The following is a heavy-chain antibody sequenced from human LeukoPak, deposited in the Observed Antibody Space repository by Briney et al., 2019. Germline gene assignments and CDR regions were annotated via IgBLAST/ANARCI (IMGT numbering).Heavy chain of an antibody. J-gene: IGHJ5*02. Sequence: GASVKVSCKASGYTFTDYDMHWVRQAPGQGLEWMGWINPNNGGTNYAQKFQGRVTMTRDTSISTAYMELSGLRSDDTAVYYCARERGQQVRFDPWGQGTLVTVSS. CDR3: ARERGQQVRFDP. D-gene: IGHD6-13*01. CDR2: INPNNGGT. V-gene: IGHV1-2*02. CDR1: GYTFTDYD.